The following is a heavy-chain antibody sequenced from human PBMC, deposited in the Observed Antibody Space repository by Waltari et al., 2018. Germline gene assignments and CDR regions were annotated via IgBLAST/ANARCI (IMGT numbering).Heavy chain of an antibody. D-gene: IGHD3-16*01. CDR3: ARDWGLDS. Sequence: EVHLLESGGDLVQPGGSLRLSCVASGFAFSTYPMAWVRHAPGKGLECVSAFSGSRGSTSYTDSVKGRFTISRDNSANTLYLQMNSLRAEDTAVYYCARDWGLDSWGQGTLVTVSS. CDR2: FSGSRGST. J-gene: IGHJ4*02. V-gene: IGHV3-23*01. CDR1: GFAFSTYP.